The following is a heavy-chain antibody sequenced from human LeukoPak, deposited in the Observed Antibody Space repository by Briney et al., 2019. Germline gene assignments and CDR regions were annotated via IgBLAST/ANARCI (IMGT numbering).Heavy chain of an antibody. D-gene: IGHD5-24*01. J-gene: IGHJ3*02. CDR2: ISYDGSNK. V-gene: IGHV3-30-3*01. Sequence: PGRSLRLSCAASGFTFSSYAMHWVRQAPGKGLEWVSVISYDGSNKYYADSVKGRFTISRDNSKNTLYLQMNSLRAEDTAVYYCARDWGYNYGVAFDIWGQGTMVTVSS. CDR1: GFTFSSYA. CDR3: ARDWGYNYGVAFDI.